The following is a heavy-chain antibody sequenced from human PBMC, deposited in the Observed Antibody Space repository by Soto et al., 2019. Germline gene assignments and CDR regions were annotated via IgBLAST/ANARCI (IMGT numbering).Heavy chain of an antibody. CDR3: AKGTSSEFLLSFDD. V-gene: IGHV3-23*01. CDR2: ITASASHS. CDR1: GFPSSTYGFSTYA. J-gene: IGHJ4*01. Sequence: EVQLLQSGGGLVQPGGSLRLSCMASGFPSSTYGFSTYAMTWVRQPPGKGLEWVSVITASASHSYYADSVKGRFTISRDDARNTLFLQMDSLRAEDTAVYFCAKGTSSEFLLSFDDWGHGTLVTVSS. D-gene: IGHD3-10*01.